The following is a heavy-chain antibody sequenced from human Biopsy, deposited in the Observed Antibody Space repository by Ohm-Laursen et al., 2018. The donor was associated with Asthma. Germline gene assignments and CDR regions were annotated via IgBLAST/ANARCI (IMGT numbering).Heavy chain of an antibody. Sequence: SMKGFPKAFWGPFHYSITLGRQAPWQRLEGVGGVIPIFGITNYAQKFKGRVTITADESSSTAYMELSSLRSEDTAVYYCASETGHSYGSGSEYYFDYWGLGTLVTVSS. J-gene: IGHJ4*02. V-gene: IGHV1-69*01. CDR2: VIPIFGIT. CDR3: ASETGHSYGSGSEYYFDY. D-gene: IGHD3-10*01. CDR1: WGPFHYS.